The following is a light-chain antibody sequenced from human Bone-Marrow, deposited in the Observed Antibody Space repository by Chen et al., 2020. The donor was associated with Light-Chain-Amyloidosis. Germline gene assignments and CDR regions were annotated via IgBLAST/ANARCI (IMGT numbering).Light chain of an antibody. Sequence: IVLTQSPGTLSLSPGERATLPCRASQSVGSTYIAWYQQKPGQAPRLLIFGAASRATGIPDRFRGSGSGTDFTLTISRLEPEDFAVYDCQQYGSSALPTFGGGTKVEIK. J-gene: IGKJ4*01. V-gene: IGKV3-20*01. CDR1: QSVGSTY. CDR3: QQYGSSALPT. CDR2: GAA.